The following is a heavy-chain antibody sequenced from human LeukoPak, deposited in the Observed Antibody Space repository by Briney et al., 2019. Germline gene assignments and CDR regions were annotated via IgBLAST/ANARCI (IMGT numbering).Heavy chain of an antibody. J-gene: IGHJ4*02. CDR1: GFTFSSYG. CDR3: ARERGAGLSSSWIDY. V-gene: IGHV3-30*03. Sequence: HPGGSLRLSCAASGFTFSSYGMHWVRQAPGKGLEWVAVISYDGSNKYYADSVKGRFTISRDNSKNTLYLQMNSLRAEDTTVYYCARERGAGLSSSWIDYWGQGTLVTVTS. CDR2: ISYDGSNK. D-gene: IGHD6-13*01.